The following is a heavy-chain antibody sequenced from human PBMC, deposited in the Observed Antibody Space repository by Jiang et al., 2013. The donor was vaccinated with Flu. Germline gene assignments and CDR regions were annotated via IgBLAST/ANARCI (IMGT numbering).Heavy chain of an antibody. Sequence: GAEVKKPGASVKVSCKASGYTFTSYGISWVRQAPGQGLEWMGWISAYNGNTNYAQKLQGRVTMTTDTSTSTAYMELRSLRSDDTAVYYCARERVYYDSSGYYSSRSVDYWGQGTLVTVSS. D-gene: IGHD3-22*01. CDR1: GYTFTSYG. V-gene: IGHV1-18*01. J-gene: IGHJ4*02. CDR2: ISAYNGNT. CDR3: ARERVYYDSSGYYSSRSVDY.